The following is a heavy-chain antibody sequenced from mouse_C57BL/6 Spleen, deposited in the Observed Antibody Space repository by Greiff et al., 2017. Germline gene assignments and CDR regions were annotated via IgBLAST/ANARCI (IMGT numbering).Heavy chain of an antibody. D-gene: IGHD3-1*01. CDR1: GYTFTDYE. CDR2: IDPETGGT. CDR3: TRSPSSERAMDY. V-gene: IGHV1-15*01. Sequence: QVQLQQSGAELVRPGASVTLSCKASGYTFTDYEMHWVKQTPVHGLEWIGAIDPETGGTAYNQKFKGKAILTAAKSSSTSYMELRSLTSEDSAVYYCTRSPSSERAMDYWGQGTSVTVSS. J-gene: IGHJ4*01.